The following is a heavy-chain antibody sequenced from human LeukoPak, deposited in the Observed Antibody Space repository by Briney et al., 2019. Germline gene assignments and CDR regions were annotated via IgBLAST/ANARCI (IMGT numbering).Heavy chain of an antibody. CDR3: ARGNYDFWSGYPESNYYYYGMDV. CDR1: GGSISSYY. D-gene: IGHD3-3*01. Sequence: SETLSLTCTVSGGSISSYYWSWIRQPPGKGLEWIGYIYYSGSTNYNPSLKSRVTISVDTSKNQFSLKLSSVTAADTAVYYCARGNYDFWSGYPESNYYYYGMDVWGQGTTVTVSS. V-gene: IGHV4-59*01. J-gene: IGHJ6*02. CDR2: IYYSGST.